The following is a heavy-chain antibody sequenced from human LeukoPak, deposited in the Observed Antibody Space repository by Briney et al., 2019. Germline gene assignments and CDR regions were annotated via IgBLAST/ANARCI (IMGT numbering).Heavy chain of an antibody. J-gene: IGHJ4*02. Sequence: PGGSLRLSCAASGFTFSSYWMHWVRQAPGKGLVWVSRINSDGSSISSADSVKGRFTISRDNAKNTLYLQMNSLRVEDTAVYYCASPGYGDHRYFDYWGQGTLVTVSS. CDR3: ASPGYGDHRYFDY. CDR2: INSDGSSI. V-gene: IGHV3-74*01. D-gene: IGHD4-17*01. CDR1: GFTFSSYW.